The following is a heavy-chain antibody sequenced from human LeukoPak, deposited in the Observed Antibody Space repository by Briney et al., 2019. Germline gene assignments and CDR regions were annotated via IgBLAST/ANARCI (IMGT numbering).Heavy chain of an antibody. CDR2: ISYDGSNK. CDR1: GFTFSSYA. D-gene: IGHD1-26*01. V-gene: IGHV3-30-3*01. Sequence: PGGPLRLSCAASGFTFSSYAMHWVRQAPGKGLEWVAVISYDGSNKYYADSVKGRFTISRDNSKNTLYLQMNSLRAEDTAVYYCARDREKWELLGGFDYWGQGTLVTVSS. J-gene: IGHJ4*02. CDR3: ARDREKWELLGGFDY.